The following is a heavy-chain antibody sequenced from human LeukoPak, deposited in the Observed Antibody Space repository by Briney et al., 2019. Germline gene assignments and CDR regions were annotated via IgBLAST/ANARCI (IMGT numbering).Heavy chain of an antibody. CDR3: ARHGSRDYYDSSGYFTFDY. Sequence: SETLSLTCTVSGGSISSYYWSWIRQPPGKGLEWIGYIYYSGSTNYNPSLKSRVTISVDTSKNQFSLKLSSVTAADTAVYYCARHGSRDYYDSSGYFTFDYWGQGTLVTVSS. CDR2: IYYSGST. CDR1: GGSISSYY. V-gene: IGHV4-59*08. J-gene: IGHJ4*02. D-gene: IGHD3-22*01.